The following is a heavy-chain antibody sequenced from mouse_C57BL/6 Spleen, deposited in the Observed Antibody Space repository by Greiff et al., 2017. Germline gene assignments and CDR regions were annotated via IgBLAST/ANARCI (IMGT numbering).Heavy chain of an antibody. CDR2: IDPSDSYT. CDR3: ASGDYHWYFEV. V-gene: IGHV1-50*01. CDR1: GYTFTSYW. Sequence: QVQLQQPGAELVKPGASVKLSCKASGYTFTSYWMQWVKQRPGQGLEWIGEIDPSDSYTNYNQKFKGKATLTVDTSSSTAYMQSSSLTSADSAVFYCASGDYHWYFEVWGTGTTVTVSS. J-gene: IGHJ1*03. D-gene: IGHD2-4*01.